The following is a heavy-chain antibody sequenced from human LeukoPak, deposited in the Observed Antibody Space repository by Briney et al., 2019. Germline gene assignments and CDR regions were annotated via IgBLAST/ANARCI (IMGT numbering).Heavy chain of an antibody. CDR3: VPYQLNGMDV. D-gene: IGHD2-2*01. CDR1: GFTFSSYR. V-gene: IGHV3-48*02. CDR2: ISSSSRTI. Sequence: TGGSLRLSCAASGFTFSSYRMNWVRQAPGKGLEWVSYISSSSRTIYYADSVKGRFTISRDNAKNSLYLQMNSLRDEDTAVYYCVPYQLNGMDVWGQGTTVTVSS. J-gene: IGHJ6*02.